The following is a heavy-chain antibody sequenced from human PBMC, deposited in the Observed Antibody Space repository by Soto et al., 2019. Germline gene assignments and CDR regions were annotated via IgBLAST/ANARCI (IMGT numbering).Heavy chain of an antibody. D-gene: IGHD4-17*01. CDR1: GSTFTTFA. CDR3: AKVNSIVGDGDHDY. J-gene: IGHJ4*02. Sequence: EVQLLESGGGLVQPGGSLRLSFAASGSTFTTFAMSWVRQPPGKGLEWVSGISSSGDIPYYADAVKGRFTISRDQSKKTVYLQMNSLRAEDTALYYCAKVNSIVGDGDHDYWGQGTLVSVSS. CDR2: ISSSGDIP. V-gene: IGHV3-23*01.